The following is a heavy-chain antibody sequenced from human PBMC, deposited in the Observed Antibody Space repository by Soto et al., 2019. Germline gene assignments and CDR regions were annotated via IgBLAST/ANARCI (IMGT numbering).Heavy chain of an antibody. CDR3: AKDLGLRFLEWLSLHYGMDV. J-gene: IGHJ6*02. CDR1: GFTFSSYA. Sequence: GGSLRLSCAASGFTFSSYAMSWVRQAPGKGLEWVSAISGSGGSTYYAGSVKGRFTISRDNSKNTLYLQMNSLRAEDTAVYYCAKDLGLRFLEWLSLHYGMDVWGQGTTVTVSS. CDR2: ISGSGGST. D-gene: IGHD3-3*01. V-gene: IGHV3-23*01.